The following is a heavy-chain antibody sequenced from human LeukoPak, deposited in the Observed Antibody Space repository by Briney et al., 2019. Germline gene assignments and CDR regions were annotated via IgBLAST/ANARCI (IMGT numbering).Heavy chain of an antibody. CDR3: ARDQGWLQFDN. D-gene: IGHD5-12*01. CDR2: IKEDGSEK. J-gene: IGHJ4*02. Sequence: PGGSLRLSCEASGFTFSSYWMSWVRQAPGKGLEWVANIKEDGSEKYYVDSLKGRFTISRDNAKSSLSLQLNSLRAEDTAVYYCARDQGWLQFDNWGQGTLVTVSS. V-gene: IGHV3-7*05. CDR1: GFTFSSYW.